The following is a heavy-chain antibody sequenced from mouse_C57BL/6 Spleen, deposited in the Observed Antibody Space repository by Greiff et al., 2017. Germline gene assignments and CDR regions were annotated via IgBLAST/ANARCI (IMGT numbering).Heavy chain of an antibody. CDR2: INPSTGGT. J-gene: IGHJ1*03. D-gene: IGHD2-5*01. V-gene: IGHV1-42*01. Sequence: VQLQQSGPELVKPGASVKISCKASGYSFTGYYMNWVKQSPEKSLEWIGEINPSTGGTTYNQKFKAQATLTVDKSSSTAYMQLKSLTSEDSAVYYCARGYYSNYDWYFDVWGTGTTVTVSS. CDR1: GYSFTGYY. CDR3: ARGYYSNYDWYFDV.